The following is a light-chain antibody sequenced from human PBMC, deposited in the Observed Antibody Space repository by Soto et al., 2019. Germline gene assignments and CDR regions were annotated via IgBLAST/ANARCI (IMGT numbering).Light chain of an antibody. CDR1: QSVGSY. CDR2: DAS. V-gene: IGKV3-11*01. CDR3: QQRSNWPWGT. J-gene: IGKJ2*01. Sequence: EIVLTQSPATLSLSPGERATLSCRASQSVGSYLGWYQHKPGQAPRLLIYDASNRAPGIPARFSGSGSGTDFTLTISSLETEDFAVYYCQQRSNWPWGTFGQWTKLEIK.